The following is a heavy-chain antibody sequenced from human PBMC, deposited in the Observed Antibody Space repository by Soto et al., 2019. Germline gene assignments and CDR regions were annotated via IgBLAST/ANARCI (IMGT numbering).Heavy chain of an antibody. V-gene: IGHV3-23*01. J-gene: IGHJ4*02. CDR3: AKDMRIPVTTFLDY. CDR1: GFTFSSYA. D-gene: IGHD4-17*01. Sequence: GGSLRLSCAASGFTFSSYAMSWVRQAPGKGLEWVSAISGSGGSTYYADSVKGRFTISRDNSKNTLYLQMNSLRAEDTAVYYCAKDMRIPVTTFLDYWGQGTLVTVSS. CDR2: ISGSGGST.